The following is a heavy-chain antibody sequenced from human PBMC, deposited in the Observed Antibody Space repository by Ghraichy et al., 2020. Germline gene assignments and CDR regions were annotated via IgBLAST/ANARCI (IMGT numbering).Heavy chain of an antibody. Sequence: SETLSLTCAVYGGSFSGYYWSWIRQPPGKGLEWIGEINHSGSTNYNPSLKSRVTISVDTSKNQFSLKLSSVTAADTAVYYCARTDYDSSGYYWVDYWGQGTLVTVSS. CDR2: INHSGST. J-gene: IGHJ4*02. CDR3: ARTDYDSSGYYWVDY. V-gene: IGHV4-34*01. CDR1: GGSFSGYY. D-gene: IGHD3-22*01.